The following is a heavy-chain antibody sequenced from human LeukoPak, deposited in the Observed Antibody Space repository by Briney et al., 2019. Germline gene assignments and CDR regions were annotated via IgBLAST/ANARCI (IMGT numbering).Heavy chain of an antibody. V-gene: IGHV4-39*01. CDR1: GGSISGSTYY. J-gene: IGHJ4*02. CDR2: IFYGGST. D-gene: IGHD3-22*01. CDR3: TRHGGYFQSSGFVDY. Sequence: PSETLSLTCTVSGGSISGSTYYWGWIRQPPGKGLEWIGSIFYGGSTYYNPSLKSRVTISVDTSKNQFSLTLSSVTAADTAVYYCTRHGGYFQSSGFVDYWDQGTLVTVSS.